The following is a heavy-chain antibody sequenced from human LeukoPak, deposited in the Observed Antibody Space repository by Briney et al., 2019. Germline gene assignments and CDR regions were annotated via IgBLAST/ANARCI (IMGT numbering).Heavy chain of an antibody. CDR1: GFTVSSNY. CDR3: ARGGWFGELFLDY. CDR2: IYSGGST. V-gene: IGHV3-53*01. Sequence: GGSLRLSCAASGFTVSSNYMSWVRQAPGKGLEWVSGIYSGGSTYYADSVKGRFTISRDNSKNTLYLQMNSLRAEDTAVYYCARGGWFGELFLDYWGQGTLVTVSS. J-gene: IGHJ4*02. D-gene: IGHD3-10*01.